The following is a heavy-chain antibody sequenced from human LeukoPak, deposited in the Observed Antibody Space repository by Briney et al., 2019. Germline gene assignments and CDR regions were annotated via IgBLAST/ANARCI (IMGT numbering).Heavy chain of an antibody. CDR3: VRRYRHNFWRGSYTHVYWFDP. Sequence: ASVKVSCKASGYSFTSYDINWVRQASGQGLEWMGWMNPNSGNTDYAQSFQGRVTMTGDTSISTAYMELSSLRFDDTAVYYCVRRYRHNFWRGSYTHVYWFDPWGQGTLVTVST. V-gene: IGHV1-8*01. D-gene: IGHD3-3*01. CDR2: MNPNSGNT. CDR1: GYSFTSYD. J-gene: IGHJ5*02.